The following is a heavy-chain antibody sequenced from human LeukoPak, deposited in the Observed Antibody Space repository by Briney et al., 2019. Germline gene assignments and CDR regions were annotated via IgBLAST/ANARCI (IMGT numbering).Heavy chain of an antibody. CDR2: INPNSGGT. J-gene: IGHJ6*02. CDR3: ARDLRVVVPAVYYYYGMDV. Sequence: ASVKVSCKASGYTFTGYYMHWVRQAPGQGLEWMRWINPNSGGTNYAQKFQGRVTMTRDTSISTAYMELSRLRSDDTAVYYCARDLRVVVPAVYYYYGMDVWGQGTTVTVSS. CDR1: GYTFTGYY. V-gene: IGHV1-2*02. D-gene: IGHD2-2*01.